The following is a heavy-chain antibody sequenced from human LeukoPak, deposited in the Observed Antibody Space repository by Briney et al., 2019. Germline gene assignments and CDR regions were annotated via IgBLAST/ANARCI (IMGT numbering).Heavy chain of an antibody. CDR3: ARAGIAAAENHFDY. CDR2: INSDGSST. J-gene: IGHJ4*02. V-gene: IGHV3-74*01. CDR1: GFTFSSYW. Sequence: PGGSLRLSCAASGFTFSSYWMHCLRQAPGKGLVWVSRINSDGSSTSYADSVKGRFTISRDNAKNTLYLQMNSRRAEDTAVYYCARAGIAAAENHFDYWGQGTLVTVSS. D-gene: IGHD6-13*01.